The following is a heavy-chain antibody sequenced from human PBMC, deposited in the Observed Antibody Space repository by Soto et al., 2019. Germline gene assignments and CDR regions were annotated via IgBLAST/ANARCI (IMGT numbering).Heavy chain of an antibody. CDR1: GGSTSSYY. CDR3: ARNRAAAGSFSYYYGMDV. D-gene: IGHD6-13*01. CDR2: IYYSGST. J-gene: IGHJ6*02. Sequence: SETLSLTCTVSGGSTSSYYWSWVRQPPGKGLEWIGYIYYSGSTNYNPSLKSRVTISVDTSKNQFSLKLSSVTAADTAVYYCARNRAAAGSFSYYYGMDVWGQGTTVTVSS. V-gene: IGHV4-59*01.